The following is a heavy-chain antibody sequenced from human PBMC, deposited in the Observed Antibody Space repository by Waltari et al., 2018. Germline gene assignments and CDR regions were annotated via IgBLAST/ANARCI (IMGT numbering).Heavy chain of an antibody. D-gene: IGHD3-10*01. CDR2: IIERGETA. Sequence: EVQLLESGGGLVQPGGSLRLSCAASGFIFSYLAMGWVRQAPGKGLEWVSGIIERGETAYYADSVKGRFTIYRDNSKNTVYLQMNGLRVEDTAVYYCTRERSVTGKGNLDYWGQGTLVTVSS. J-gene: IGHJ4*02. CDR3: TRERSVTGKGNLDY. CDR1: GFIFSYLA. V-gene: IGHV3-23*01.